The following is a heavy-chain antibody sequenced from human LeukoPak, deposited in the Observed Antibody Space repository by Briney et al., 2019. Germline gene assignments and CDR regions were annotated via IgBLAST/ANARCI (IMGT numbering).Heavy chain of an antibody. Sequence: PGGTLRLSCAASGFTFSNHGMNWVRQAPGKGLEWLSGVSPPGGGTYYADSVKGRFTISRDDSKNTLSLQMNSLRAEDTAVYYCARDMRTGDFWSGYSDYWGQGTLVTVSS. CDR2: VSPPGGGT. J-gene: IGHJ4*02. CDR3: ARDMRTGDFWSGYSDY. CDR1: GFTFSNHG. V-gene: IGHV3-23*01. D-gene: IGHD3-3*01.